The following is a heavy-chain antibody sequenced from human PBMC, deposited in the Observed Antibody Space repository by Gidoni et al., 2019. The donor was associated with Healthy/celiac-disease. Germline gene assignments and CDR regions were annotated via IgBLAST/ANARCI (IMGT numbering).Heavy chain of an antibody. Sequence: GGLVQPGGSLRPSCAASGFTFCRYAMSRARQAPGKGLEWVAAISGSGGSTYYADSVKGRFTLSRDNSKNTLYLQMNSLRAEDTDVYYCAKDSLGSRWLDAFDIWGQGTMVTVAS. V-gene: IGHV3-23*01. D-gene: IGHD6-19*01. CDR1: GFTFCRYA. CDR2: ISGSGGST. J-gene: IGHJ3*02. CDR3: AKDSLGSRWLDAFDI.